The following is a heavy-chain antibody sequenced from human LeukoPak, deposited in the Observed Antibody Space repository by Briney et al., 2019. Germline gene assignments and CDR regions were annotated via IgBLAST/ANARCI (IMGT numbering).Heavy chain of an antibody. J-gene: IGHJ5*02. CDR1: VFTFSSYA. Sequence: GRSLRLSCAASVFTFSSYAMHWVRQAPGKGLEWVAVISYDGSNKYYADSVKGRFTISRDNSKNTLYLQMNSLRAEDTAVYYCARDVGGYSSSWYPPTGFDPWGQGTLVTVSS. CDR2: ISYDGSNK. V-gene: IGHV3-30-3*01. D-gene: IGHD6-13*01. CDR3: ARDVGGYSSSWYPPTGFDP.